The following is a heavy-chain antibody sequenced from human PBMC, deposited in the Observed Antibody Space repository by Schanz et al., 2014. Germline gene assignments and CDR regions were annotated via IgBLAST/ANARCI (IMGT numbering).Heavy chain of an antibody. CDR3: ARDRRLQRQSGWDY. J-gene: IGHJ4*02. V-gene: IGHV1-2*06. Sequence: QVQLVQSGSELKKPGASVKVSCKASGYRFIGYYVHWVRQAPGQGLEWMGRVSPYSGDTNYAQMFQGRVTMTTDTSISTAYMELSRLTSDDTAVFFCARDRRLQRQSGWDYWGQGTLVTVSS. D-gene: IGHD3-10*01. CDR2: VSPYSGDT. CDR1: GYRFIGYY.